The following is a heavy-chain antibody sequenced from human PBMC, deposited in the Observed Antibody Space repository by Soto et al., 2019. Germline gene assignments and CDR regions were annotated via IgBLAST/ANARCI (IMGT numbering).Heavy chain of an antibody. J-gene: IGHJ6*02. Sequence: PGGSLRLSCAASGFTFSSYAMSWVRQAPGKGLEWVSAISGSGGSTYYADSVKGRFTISRDNSKNTLYLQMNSLRAEDTAVYYCAKAPSEWLFYYYYGMDVWGQGTTVTVSS. CDR1: GFTFSSYA. CDR3: AKAPSEWLFYYYYGMDV. CDR2: ISGSGGST. D-gene: IGHD3-3*01. V-gene: IGHV3-23*01.